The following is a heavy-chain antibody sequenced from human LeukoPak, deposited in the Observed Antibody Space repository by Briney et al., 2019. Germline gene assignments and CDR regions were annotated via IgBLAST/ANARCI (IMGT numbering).Heavy chain of an antibody. V-gene: IGHV3-23*01. CDR1: GFTFSSYA. J-gene: IGHJ4*02. D-gene: IGHD3-3*01. CDR2: ISGSGGST. Sequence: GGSLRLSCAASGFTFSSYAMSWVRQAPGKGLEWVSAISGSGGSTYYADSVKGRFTISRDNSKNTLYLQMNSLRAEDTAVYYCAKSYDFWIGLLYFDYWGQGTLVTVSS. CDR3: AKSYDFWIGLLYFDY.